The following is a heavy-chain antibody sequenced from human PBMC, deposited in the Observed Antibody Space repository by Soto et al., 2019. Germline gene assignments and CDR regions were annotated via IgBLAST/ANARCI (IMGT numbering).Heavy chain of an antibody. CDR3: ATGITTSGYRRYMDV. J-gene: IGHJ6*03. CDR1: GGSFNGYF. V-gene: IGHV1-69*08. CDR2: VIPMHVSE. D-gene: IGHD1-20*01. Sequence: VQLVQSGAEMKKPGSSVRVSCKASGGSFNGYFITWVRQAPGQGLEWVGRVIPMHVSENHARKFRDRITLTADTSTNTAFLYMRSLQSEDTAVYYCATGITTSGYRRYMDVWGKGTMVTVSS.